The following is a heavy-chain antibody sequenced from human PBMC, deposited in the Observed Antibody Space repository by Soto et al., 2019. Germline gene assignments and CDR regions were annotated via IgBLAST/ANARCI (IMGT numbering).Heavy chain of an antibody. J-gene: IGHJ4*02. D-gene: IGHD3-10*01. CDR3: AREWSTSGDLDY. CDR2: ISYDGSIK. Sequence: QVQLVESVGGVVQPGRSLRLSCAASGFTFSSHSIQWVRQAPGKGLEWVAVISYDGSIKYYADSVKGRFTISRDNSKNTAYLQMNSLRAEDTAVFYCAREWSTSGDLDYWGQGTLVIVSS. V-gene: IGHV3-30-3*01. CDR1: GFTFSSHS.